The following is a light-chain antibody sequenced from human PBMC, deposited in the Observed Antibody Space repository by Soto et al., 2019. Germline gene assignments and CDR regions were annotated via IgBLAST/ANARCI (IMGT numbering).Light chain of an antibody. CDR3: SSFAGNNNVV. CDR2: EVS. J-gene: IGLJ2*01. V-gene: IGLV2-8*01. Sequence: QSVLTQPPSASGSPGQSVTISCTGTSSDVGGYNYVSWYQQHPGKAPKLMISEVSKRPSGVPDRFSGSKSGNTASLTVSGHQAEDEADYYCSSFAGNNNVVFGGGTKLTVL. CDR1: SSDVGGYNY.